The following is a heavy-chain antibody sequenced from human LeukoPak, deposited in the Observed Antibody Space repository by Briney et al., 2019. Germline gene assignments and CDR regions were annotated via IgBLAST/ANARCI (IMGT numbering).Heavy chain of an antibody. CDR2: IYTSGST. V-gene: IGHV4-4*07. D-gene: IGHD3-3*01. CDR3: ARGYYDFWSGYYNDAFDI. Sequence: PSETLSLTCTVSGGSISSYYWSWIRQPAGDGLEWIGRIYTSGSTNYNPSLKSRVTMSVDTSKNQFSLKLSSVTAADTAVYYCARGYYDFWSGYYNDAFDIWGQGTMVTVSS. J-gene: IGHJ3*02. CDR1: GGSISSYY.